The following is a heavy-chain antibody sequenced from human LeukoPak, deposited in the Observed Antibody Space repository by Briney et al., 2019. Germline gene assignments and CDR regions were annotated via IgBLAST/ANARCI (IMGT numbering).Heavy chain of an antibody. V-gene: IGHV3-48*01. J-gene: IGHJ4*02. Sequence: GGSLRLSCAASGFTFSSYSMNWVRQAPGKGLEWVSYISSSSTIYYADSVKGRFTISRDNAKNSLFLQMNSLRAEDTAVYYCARESDRFPLDYWGQGTLVTVSS. CDR3: ARESDRFPLDY. CDR2: ISSSSTI. CDR1: GFTFSSYS. D-gene: IGHD1-14*01.